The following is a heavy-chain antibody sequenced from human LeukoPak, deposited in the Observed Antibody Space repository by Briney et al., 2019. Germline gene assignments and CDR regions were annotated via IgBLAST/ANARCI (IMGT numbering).Heavy chain of an antibody. CDR1: GFTFSSYW. D-gene: IGHD6-13*01. V-gene: IGHV3-74*01. Sequence: GGSLRLSCAASGFTFSSYWMHWVRQAPGKGLVWVSRINTDESSTSYADSVKGRFTISRDNAKNTLYLQMNSLRAEDTAVYYCARPQSGYSSSWYDYWGQGTLVTVSS. CDR3: ARPQSGYSSSWYDY. CDR2: INTDESST. J-gene: IGHJ4*02.